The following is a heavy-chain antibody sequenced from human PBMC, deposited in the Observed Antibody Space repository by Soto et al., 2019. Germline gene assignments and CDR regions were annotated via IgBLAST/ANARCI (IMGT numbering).Heavy chain of an antibody. D-gene: IGHD3-9*01. J-gene: IGHJ4*02. CDR3: ATLTKYDILTGFYPC. CDR1: GFTFSSYS. Sequence: PGGSLRLSCAASGFTFSSYSMNWVRQAPGKGLEWVSSISSSSSYIYYADSVKGRFIISRDNSNNTLYFQMNSLRAEDTAVYYCATLTKYDILTGFYPCWGQGTLVTVSS. CDR2: ISSSSSYI. V-gene: IGHV3-21*01.